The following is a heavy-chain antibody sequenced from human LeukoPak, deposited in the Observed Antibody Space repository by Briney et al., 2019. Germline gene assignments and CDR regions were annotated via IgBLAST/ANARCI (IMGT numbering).Heavy chain of an antibody. Sequence: SETLSLTCAVYGGSFSGYYWSWIRQPPGKGLEWIGEINHSGSTNYNPSLKSRVTISVDTSKNQFSLKLSSVTAADTAVYYCARIRGRFPLPPRAVIDYWGQGTLVTVSS. J-gene: IGHJ4*02. D-gene: IGHD3-10*01. CDR3: ARIRGRFPLPPRAVIDY. V-gene: IGHV4-34*01. CDR2: INHSGST. CDR1: GGSFSGYY.